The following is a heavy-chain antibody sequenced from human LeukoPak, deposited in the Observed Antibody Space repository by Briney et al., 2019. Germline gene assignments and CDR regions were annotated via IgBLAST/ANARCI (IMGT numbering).Heavy chain of an antibody. V-gene: IGHV3-21*06. Sequence: GGPLRLSCAASGFTFSSYTMNWVRQAPGKGLEWVSSISSSSGYIYYADSVKGRFTISRDNAKNSLYLQMYSLRAEDTAVYYCARDVVDNDFWSGYYTPGMDVWGKGTTVTVSS. CDR2: ISSSSGYI. CDR3: ARDVVDNDFWSGYYTPGMDV. CDR1: GFTFSSYT. J-gene: IGHJ6*03. D-gene: IGHD3-3*01.